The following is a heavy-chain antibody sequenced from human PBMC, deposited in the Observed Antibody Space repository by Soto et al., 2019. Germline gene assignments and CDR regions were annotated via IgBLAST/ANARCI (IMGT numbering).Heavy chain of an antibody. V-gene: IGHV4-30-4*01. D-gene: IGHD3-22*01. Sequence: QVQLQESGPGLVKPSQTLSLTCTVSGGSISSGDYYWSWIRQPPGKGLEWIGYIYYSGSTYYNPSLKSRVTISIDTSKNQFSLKLSSVTAADTAVYYCARDRAGSGYEVNAFDIWGQGTMVTVSS. J-gene: IGHJ3*02. CDR3: ARDRAGSGYEVNAFDI. CDR2: IYYSGST. CDR1: GGSISSGDYY.